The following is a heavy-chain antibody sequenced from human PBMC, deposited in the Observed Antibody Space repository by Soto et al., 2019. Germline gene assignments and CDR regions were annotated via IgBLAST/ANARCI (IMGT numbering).Heavy chain of an antibody. V-gene: IGHV1-2*04. CDR2: INPNSGGT. J-gene: IGHJ6*02. CDR3: ARDQRGNDFWRGYPGYSYVMDV. CDR1: GYTFTGYY. Sequence: QVQLVQSGAEVKKPGASVKVSCKASGYTFTGYYMHWVRQAPGQGRGWMGWINPNSGGTNYAQKFQGWVTMTRDTSISTAYMELSRLRSDDTAVYYCARDQRGNDFWRGYPGYSYVMDVWGQGTTVTVSS. D-gene: IGHD3-3*01.